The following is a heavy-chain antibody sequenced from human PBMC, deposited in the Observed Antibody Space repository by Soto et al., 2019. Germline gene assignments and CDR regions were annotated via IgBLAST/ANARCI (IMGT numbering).Heavy chain of an antibody. V-gene: IGHV3-23*01. CDR2: ISGSGDGT. D-gene: IGHD5-18*01. CDR3: AGPGYSSQDY. CDR1: GFTFSSLA. Sequence: EVQLLESGGGLVQPGGSLRLSCAASGFTFSSLALSWVRQAPGKGLEWVSAISGSGDGTDYADSVKGRFTISRDNSKNTLYLQMNSLRAEVTAVYYCAGPGYSSQDYWGQGALVTVSS. J-gene: IGHJ4*02.